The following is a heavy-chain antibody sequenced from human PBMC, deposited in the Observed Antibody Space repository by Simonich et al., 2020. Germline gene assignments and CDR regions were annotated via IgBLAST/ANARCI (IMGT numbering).Heavy chain of an antibody. CDR2: IYYSGAT. D-gene: IGHD2-8*01. CDR1: GGSISSSSYY. J-gene: IGHJ4*02. CDR3: ARQRVLMVYAIDY. Sequence: QLQLQESGPGLVKPSETLSLTCTVSGGSISSSSYYWSWIRQPPGKGLECIGSIYYSGATSYNPSLKSRVTISVDTSKNQFSLKLSSVTAADTAVYYCARQRVLMVYAIDYWGQGTLVTVSS. V-gene: IGHV4-39*01.